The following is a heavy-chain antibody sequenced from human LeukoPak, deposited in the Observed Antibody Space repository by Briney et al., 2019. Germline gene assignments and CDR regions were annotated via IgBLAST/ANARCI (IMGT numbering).Heavy chain of an antibody. D-gene: IGHD2-15*01. CDR1: GFTLSSYE. J-gene: IGHJ6*03. CDR3: ASLCSGGSCYWGHYYYMDV. Sequence: GGSLRLSCIVSGFTLSSYEMNWVRQAPGKGLEWVSYISSSGSTIYYADSVKGRFTISRDNAKNSLYLQMNSLRAEDTAVYYCASLCSGGSCYWGHYYYMDVWGKGTTVTISS. CDR2: ISSSGSTI. V-gene: IGHV3-48*03.